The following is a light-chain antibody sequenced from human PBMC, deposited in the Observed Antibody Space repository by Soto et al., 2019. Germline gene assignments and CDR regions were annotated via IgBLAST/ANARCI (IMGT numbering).Light chain of an antibody. J-gene: IGKJ1*01. CDR2: DAS. V-gene: IGKV3-15*01. CDR1: QSVGSY. CDR3: QQYNPPWT. Sequence: IVMTHSPATLSVSPGERANLSXGASQSVGSYLAWYQQKPGQAPRLLIYDASTRATDIPGRFSGSGSGTEFTLTISSLQSEDFAVYYCQQYNPPWTFGQGTKVDIK.